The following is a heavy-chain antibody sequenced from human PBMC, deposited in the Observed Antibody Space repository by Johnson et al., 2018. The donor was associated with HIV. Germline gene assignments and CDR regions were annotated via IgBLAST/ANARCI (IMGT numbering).Heavy chain of an antibody. Sequence: VQLVESGGGLVQPGGSLSLPCAASEFILSRSWMHLVRQVPGKGRAWVSRGNGVGSRTTYADSVKGRFTIPNDKAKNTPHLQMKSLRAEDTALYYFTTNFWSGFYPITFDIWDQGTMVTVSS. J-gene: IGHJ3*02. CDR1: EFILSRSW. CDR2: GNGVGSRT. V-gene: IGHV3-74*01. CDR3: TTNFWSGFYPITFDI. D-gene: IGHD3-3*01.